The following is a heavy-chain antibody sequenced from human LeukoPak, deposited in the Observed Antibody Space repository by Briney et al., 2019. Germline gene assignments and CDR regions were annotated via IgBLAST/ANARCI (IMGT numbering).Heavy chain of an antibody. CDR1: GGSISSYY. V-gene: IGHV4-4*07. J-gene: IGHJ3*02. CDR2: IYTSGST. CDR3: ARAHYDILTGGAFDI. Sequence: PSETLSLTSTVSGGSISSYYWSWIRQPAGKGLEWIGRIYTSGSTNYNPSLKSRVTMSVDTSKNQFSLKLSSVTAADTAVYYCARAHYDILTGGAFDIWGQGTMVTVSS. D-gene: IGHD3-9*01.